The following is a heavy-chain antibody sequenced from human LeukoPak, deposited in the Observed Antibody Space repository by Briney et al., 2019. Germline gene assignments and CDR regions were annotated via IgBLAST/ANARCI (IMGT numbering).Heavy chain of an antibody. V-gene: IGHV1-8*03. CDR1: GYTFTGYY. CDR3: ARSQRYFDY. J-gene: IGHJ4*02. Sequence: ASVKVSCKASGYTFTGYYMHWVRQATGQGLEWMGWMNPNSGNTGYAQKFQGRVTITRNTSISTAYMELSSLRSEDTAVYYCARSQRYFDYWGQGTLVTVSS. CDR2: MNPNSGNT.